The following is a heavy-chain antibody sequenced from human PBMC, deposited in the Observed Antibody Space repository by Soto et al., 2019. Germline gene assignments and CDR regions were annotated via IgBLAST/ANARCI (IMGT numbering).Heavy chain of an antibody. CDR1: GGTFSSYT. V-gene: IGHV1-69*02. J-gene: IGHJ4*02. CDR3: ASRQYCSGGSCYHYFDY. D-gene: IGHD2-15*01. CDR2: IIPILGIA. Sequence: ASVKVSCKASGGTFSSYTISWVRQAPGQGLEWMGRIIPILGIANYAQKFQGRVPITADKSTSTAYMELSSLRSEDTAVYYCASRQYCSGGSCYHYFDYWGQGTLVTVSS.